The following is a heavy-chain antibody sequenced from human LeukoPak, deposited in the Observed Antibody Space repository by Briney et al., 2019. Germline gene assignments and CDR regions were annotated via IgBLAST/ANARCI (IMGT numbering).Heavy chain of an antibody. CDR1: GGSIRSSSYS. J-gene: IGHJ4*02. CDR2: IYYSGST. CDR3: ARRKVEGYGSGSYQFDY. Sequence: PSETLSLTCTVSGGSIRSSSYSWGWIRQPPGKGLEWIGSIYYSGSTYYNPSLKSRVTISVDTSKNQFSLKLSSVTAADTAVDYCARRKVEGYGSGSYQFDYWGQGTLVTVSS. D-gene: IGHD3-10*01. V-gene: IGHV4-39*07.